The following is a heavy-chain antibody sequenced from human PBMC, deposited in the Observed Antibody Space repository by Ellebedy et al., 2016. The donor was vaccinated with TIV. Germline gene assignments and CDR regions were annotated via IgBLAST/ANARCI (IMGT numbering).Heavy chain of an antibody. CDR3: ARAGYYDSSGYSDAFDI. D-gene: IGHD3-22*01. Sequence: GESLKISCKGSGYSFTSYWISWVRQMPGKGLEWMGRIDPSDSYTNYSPSFQGHVTISADKSISTAYLQWSSLKASDTAMYYCARAGYYDSSGYSDAFDIWGQGTMVTVSS. CDR2: IDPSDSYT. V-gene: IGHV5-10-1*01. J-gene: IGHJ3*02. CDR1: GYSFTSYW.